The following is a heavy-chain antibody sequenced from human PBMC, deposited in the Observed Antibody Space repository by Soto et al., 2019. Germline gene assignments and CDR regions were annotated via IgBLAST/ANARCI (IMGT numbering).Heavy chain of an antibody. CDR2: IYSGGST. J-gene: IGHJ6*02. V-gene: IGHV3-53*01. CDR3: ARHDGSGERDNYSYGMDV. CDR1: GFTVSNNY. Sequence: RRLSCAASGFTVSNNYMSWVRQAPGKGLEWVSVIYSGGSTYYADSVKGRFTISRDNSKNTLYLQMSSLRAEDTAVYYCARHDGSGERDNYSYGMDVWGQGTTVTVSS. D-gene: IGHD3-22*01.